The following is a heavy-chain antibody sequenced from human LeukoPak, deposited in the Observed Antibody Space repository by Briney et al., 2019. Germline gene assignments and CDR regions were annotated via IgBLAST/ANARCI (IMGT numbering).Heavy chain of an antibody. Sequence: SETLSLTCTVSGGSISSGDYYWSWIRQPPGKGLEWIGYIYYSGSTYYNPSLKSRVTISVDTSKNQFSLKLSSVTAADTAVYYCARVRYCSSTSCYTYYYYMDVWGKGITVTVSS. CDR1: GGSISSGDYY. J-gene: IGHJ6*03. V-gene: IGHV4-30-4*08. CDR2: IYYSGST. D-gene: IGHD2-2*02. CDR3: ARVRYCSSTSCYTYYYYMDV.